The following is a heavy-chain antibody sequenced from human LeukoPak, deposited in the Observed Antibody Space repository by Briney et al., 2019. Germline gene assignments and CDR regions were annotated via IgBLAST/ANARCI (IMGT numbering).Heavy chain of an antibody. CDR1: GFTFSSYT. CDR2: ISSSSSHI. Sequence: GGSLRLSCAASGFTFSSYTMNWVRQAPGKGLEWVSSISSSSSHIYYTDSVKGRFTISRDNAKTSLNLQVNSLRAEDTAVYYCARGDKSSGWYFLDDWGRGTLVTVSS. J-gene: IGHJ4*02. D-gene: IGHD6-19*01. V-gene: IGHV3-21*01. CDR3: ARGDKSSGWYFLDD.